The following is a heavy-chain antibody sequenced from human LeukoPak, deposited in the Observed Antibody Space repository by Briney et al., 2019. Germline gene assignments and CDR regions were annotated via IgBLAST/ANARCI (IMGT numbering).Heavy chain of an antibody. V-gene: IGHV4-59*01. J-gene: IGHJ5*02. CDR2: IYYSGST. Sequence: SETLSLTCTVSGDSISNYYWSWIRQPAGKGLEWIGYIYYSGSTNYNPSLKSRVTISVDTSKNQLSLKLSSVTAADTAVYYCATYSLTGYLSRWFDPWGQGTLVTVSS. D-gene: IGHD3-9*01. CDR1: GDSISNYY. CDR3: ATYSLTGYLSRWFDP.